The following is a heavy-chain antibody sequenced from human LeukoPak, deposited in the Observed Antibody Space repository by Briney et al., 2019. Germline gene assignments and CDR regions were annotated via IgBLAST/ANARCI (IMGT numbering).Heavy chain of an antibody. V-gene: IGHV3-21*01. Sequence: GGSLRLSCAASGFTFSSYSMNWVRQAPGKGLEWVSSISPRSDFIYYADSLKGRFTISRDNAKDSLYLQMNSLRAEDTAVYYCSRGGTDDPFNSWGQGTLVTVSS. CDR1: GFTFSSYS. D-gene: IGHD1-1*01. CDR3: SRGGTDDPFNS. J-gene: IGHJ4*02. CDR2: ISPRSDFI.